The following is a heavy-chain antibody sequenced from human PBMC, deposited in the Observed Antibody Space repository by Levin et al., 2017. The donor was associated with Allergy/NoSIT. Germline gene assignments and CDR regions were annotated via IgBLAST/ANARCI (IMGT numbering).Heavy chain of an antibody. J-gene: IGHJ4*02. Sequence: ASVKVSCEASGYTFTSHGISWVRQAPGQGLEWMGWISGYHGNTNYAQKLQGRVTMTADTSTSTAYMDLRSLTSDDTAVYYCASWLDRSGWQTFDYWGQGTLVTVSS. CDR1: GYTFTSHG. D-gene: IGHD6-19*01. V-gene: IGHV1-18*01. CDR2: ISGYHGNT. CDR3: ASWLDRSGWQTFDY.